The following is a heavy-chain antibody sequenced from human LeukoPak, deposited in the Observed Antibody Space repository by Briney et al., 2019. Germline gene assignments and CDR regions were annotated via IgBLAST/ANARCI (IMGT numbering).Heavy chain of an antibody. CDR1: GGSFSGYY. J-gene: IGHJ4*02. CDR3: ARLSPATPLYYYDSSGHFDY. V-gene: IGHV4-34*01. Sequence: PSETLSLTCAVYGGSFSGYYWSWIRQPPGKGLEWIGEINHSGSTNYNPSLKSRVTISVDTSRNQFSLKLSSVTAADTAVYYCARLSPATPLYYYDSSGHFDYWGQGTLVTVSS. CDR2: INHSGST. D-gene: IGHD3-22*01.